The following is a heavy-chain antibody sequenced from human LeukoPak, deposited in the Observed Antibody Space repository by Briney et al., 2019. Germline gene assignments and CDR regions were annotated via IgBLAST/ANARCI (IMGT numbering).Heavy chain of an antibody. CDR2: ISSSGSTI. J-gene: IGHJ3*02. V-gene: IGHV3-11*01. CDR3: VRIGYYDILAAYYNVAFDI. D-gene: IGHD3-9*01. Sequence: GGSLRLSCAASGFTFSDYYMSWIRQAPGKGLEWVSYISSSGSTIYYADSVTGRFSISRDNARNSLYLQMNSLRAEDTAVYYCVRIGYYDILAAYYNVAFDIWGQGTMVTVPS. CDR1: GFTFSDYY.